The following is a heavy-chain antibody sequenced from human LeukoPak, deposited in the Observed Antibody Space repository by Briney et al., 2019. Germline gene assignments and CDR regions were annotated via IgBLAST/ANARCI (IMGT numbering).Heavy chain of an antibody. Sequence: GASVKVSCKASGYTVTNYYMHWVRQAPGQGLEWMGIINPSGGSTSYAQKFQGRVTMTRDTSTSTVYMELSSLRSEDTAVYYCARVSGYDYYYYYGMDVWGQGTTVTVSS. CDR1: GYTVTNYY. CDR2: INPSGGST. V-gene: IGHV1-46*01. D-gene: IGHD5-12*01. CDR3: ARVSGYDYYYYYGMDV. J-gene: IGHJ6*02.